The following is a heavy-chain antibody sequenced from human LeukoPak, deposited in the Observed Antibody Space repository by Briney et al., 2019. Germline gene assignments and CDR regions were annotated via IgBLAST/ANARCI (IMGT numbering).Heavy chain of an antibody. J-gene: IGHJ5*02. CDR1: GYTFTSYG. V-gene: IGHV1-18*01. CDR3: ARIGLKRATTKDNWFGP. D-gene: IGHD5-12*01. Sequence: ALVKVSCKASGYTFTSYGISWVRQAPGQGLEWMGWISAYNGNTNYAQKLQGRVTMTTDTSTSTAYMELRSLRSDDTAVYYCARIGLKRATTKDNWFGPWGQGTLVTVSS. CDR2: ISAYNGNT.